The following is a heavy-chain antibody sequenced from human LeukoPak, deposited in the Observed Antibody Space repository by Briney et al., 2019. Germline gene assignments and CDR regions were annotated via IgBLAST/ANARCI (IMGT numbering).Heavy chain of an antibody. D-gene: IGHD3-3*01. V-gene: IGHV3-30-3*01. J-gene: IGHJ4*02. Sequence: PGGSLRLSCAASGFTFSSYAMHWVRQAPGKGLEWVAVISYDGSNKYYADSVKGRFTISRDNSKNTLYLQMNSLRAEDTAVYYCASPVLRFLEWPKWGQGTLVTVSS. CDR1: GFTFSSYA. CDR2: ISYDGSNK. CDR3: ASPVLRFLEWPK.